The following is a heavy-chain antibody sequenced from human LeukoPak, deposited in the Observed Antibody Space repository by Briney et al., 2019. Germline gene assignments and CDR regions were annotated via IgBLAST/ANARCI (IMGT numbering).Heavy chain of an antibody. D-gene: IGHD5-12*01. Sequence: GGSLRLSCAASGFTFSSYAMHWIRQAPGKGLEYVSAISSNGGSTYYANSVKGRFTISRDNSKNTLYLQMDSLRAEDTAVYYCASNLKDIVATCLHYWGQGTLVTVSS. J-gene: IGHJ4*02. CDR3: ASNLKDIVATCLHY. CDR2: ISSNGGST. CDR1: GFTFSSYA. V-gene: IGHV3-64*01.